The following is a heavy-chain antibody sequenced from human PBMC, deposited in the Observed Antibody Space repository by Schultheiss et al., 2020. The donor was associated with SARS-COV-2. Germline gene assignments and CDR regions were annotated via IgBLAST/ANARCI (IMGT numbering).Heavy chain of an antibody. CDR3: ARASYYYYGMDV. CDR2: IYYSGST. J-gene: IGHJ6*02. Sequence: SETLSLTCTVSGGSISSYYWSWIRQPPGKGLEWIGYIYYSGSTNYNPSLKSRVTMSVDTSKNQFSLKLSSVTAADTAVYYCARASYYYYGMDVWGQGTTVSVSS. V-gene: IGHV4-59*01. CDR1: GGSISSYY.